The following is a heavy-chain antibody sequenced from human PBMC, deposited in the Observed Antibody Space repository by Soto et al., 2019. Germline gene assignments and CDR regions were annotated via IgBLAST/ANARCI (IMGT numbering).Heavy chain of an antibody. CDR2: IWYDGSNK. CDR1: GFTFSSYG. Sequence: PGGSLRLSCAASGFTFSSYGMHWVRQAPGKGLEWVAVIWYDGSNKYYADSVKGRFTISRDNSKNTLYLQMNSLRAEDTAVYYCARDHFEMATIRFPPDYWGQGPLVTVFS. V-gene: IGHV3-33*01. D-gene: IGHD5-12*01. J-gene: IGHJ4*02. CDR3: ARDHFEMATIRFPPDY.